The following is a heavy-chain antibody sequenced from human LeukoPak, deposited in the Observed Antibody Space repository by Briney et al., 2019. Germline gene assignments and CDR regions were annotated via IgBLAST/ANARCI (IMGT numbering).Heavy chain of an antibody. V-gene: IGHV3-7*01. Sequence: GGSLRLSCAASGFTFRSYWMSWVRQAPGKGLEWVANINQGGSVQYYMDSVKGRFTISRDDAKTSLYVQMNSLRDEDTAVYYCARVEYSGWNLEYWGQGTLVTVSS. CDR2: INQGGSVQ. J-gene: IGHJ4*02. CDR3: ARVEYSGWNLEY. CDR1: GFTFRSYW. D-gene: IGHD5-12*01.